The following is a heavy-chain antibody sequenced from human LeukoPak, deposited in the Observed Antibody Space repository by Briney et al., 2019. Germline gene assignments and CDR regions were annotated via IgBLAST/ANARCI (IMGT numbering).Heavy chain of an antibody. Sequence: PSETLSLTCTVSGGSISSSSYYWGWIRQPPGKGLEWIGSIYYSGSTYYNPSLKSRVTISVDTSKNQFSLKLSSVTAADTAVYYCARDRGAAAGIPYTFDYWGQGTLVTVSS. CDR3: ARDRGAAAGIPYTFDY. J-gene: IGHJ4*02. D-gene: IGHD6-13*01. CDR2: IYYSGST. V-gene: IGHV4-39*07. CDR1: GGSISSSSYY.